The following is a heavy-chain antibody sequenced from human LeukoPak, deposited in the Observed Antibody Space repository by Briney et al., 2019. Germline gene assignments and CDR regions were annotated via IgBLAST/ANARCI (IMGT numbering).Heavy chain of an antibody. D-gene: IGHD2-8*01. J-gene: IGHJ4*02. CDR3: ARYIVPYPPDY. V-gene: IGHV1-69*13. CDR1: GGTFSSYA. CDR2: IIPIFGTA. Sequence: GASVKVSCKASGGTFSSYAISWVRQAPGQGLELMGGIIPIFGTANYAQKFQGRVTITADESTSTAYMELSSLRSEDTAVYYCARYIVPYPPDYWGQGTLVTVSS.